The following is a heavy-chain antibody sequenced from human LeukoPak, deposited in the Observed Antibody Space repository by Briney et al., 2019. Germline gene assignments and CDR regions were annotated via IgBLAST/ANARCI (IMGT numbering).Heavy chain of an antibody. V-gene: IGHV3-23*01. J-gene: IGHJ6*03. D-gene: IGHD3-16*01. CDR3: VKEGDYVWGDYYYYMDV. Sequence: PGGSLRLSCAASGFTFSSYAMSWVRQAPGKGLEWVSAISGSGGSTYYADSVKGRFTISRDNSKNTLYLQMNSLRAEDTAVYYCVKEGDYVWGDYYYYMDVWGKGTTVTVSS. CDR2: ISGSGGST. CDR1: GFTFSSYA.